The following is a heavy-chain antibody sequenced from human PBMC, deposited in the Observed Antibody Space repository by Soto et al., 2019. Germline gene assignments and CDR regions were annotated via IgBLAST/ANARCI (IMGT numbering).Heavy chain of an antibody. V-gene: IGHV3-30*18. CDR2: ISYDGSNK. Sequence: GGSLRLSCAASGFTFSSYGMHWVRQAPGKGLEWVAVISYDGSNKYYADSVKGRFTISRDNSKNTLYLQMNSLRAEDTAVYYCAKDRAVAGPDYYYYYMDVWGKGTTVTVSS. D-gene: IGHD6-19*01. CDR1: GFTFSSYG. CDR3: AKDRAVAGPDYYYYYMDV. J-gene: IGHJ6*03.